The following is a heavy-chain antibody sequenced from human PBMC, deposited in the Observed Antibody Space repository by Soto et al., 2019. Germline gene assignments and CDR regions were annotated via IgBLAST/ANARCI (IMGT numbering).Heavy chain of an antibody. V-gene: IGHV3-49*03. CDR1: GFTFGDYA. D-gene: IGHD5-12*01. Sequence: GGSLRLSCTASGFTFGDYAMSWFRQAPGKGLEWVGFIRSKAYGGTTEYAASVKGRFTISRDDSKSIAYLQMNSLKTEDTAVYYCTRGYSGYDSLDYYGMDVWGQGTTVTVSS. CDR2: IRSKAYGGTT. CDR3: TRGYSGYDSLDYYGMDV. J-gene: IGHJ6*02.